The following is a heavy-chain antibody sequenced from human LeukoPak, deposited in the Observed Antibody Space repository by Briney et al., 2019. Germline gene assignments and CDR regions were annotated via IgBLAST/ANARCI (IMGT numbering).Heavy chain of an antibody. CDR1: GYTFATYY. Sequence: ASVKVSCKASGYTFATYYMHWVRQAPGQGLEWMGIINPSGGSTSYAQKFQGRVTMTSDTSTSTVYMELSSLRSEDTAVYYCAREDGGSYFAYWGQGTLVTVSS. D-gene: IGHD5-24*01. CDR3: AREDGGSYFAY. CDR2: INPSGGST. V-gene: IGHV1-46*01. J-gene: IGHJ4*02.